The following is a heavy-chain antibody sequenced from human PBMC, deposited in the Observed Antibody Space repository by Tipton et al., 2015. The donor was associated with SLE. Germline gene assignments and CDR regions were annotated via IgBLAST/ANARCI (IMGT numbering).Heavy chain of an antibody. J-gene: IGHJ4*02. CDR1: GFTFSSYG. V-gene: IGHV3-30*02. Sequence: QVQLVQSGGGVVQPGGSLRLSCAASGFTFSSYGMHWVRQAPGKGLEWVAFIRYDGSNKYYADSVKGRFTISRDNSNNTLYLQMNSLRVEDTAVYHCAKGGKIGNYYFDYWGQGTLVTVSS. D-gene: IGHD1-7*01. CDR2: IRYDGSNK. CDR3: AKGGKIGNYYFDY.